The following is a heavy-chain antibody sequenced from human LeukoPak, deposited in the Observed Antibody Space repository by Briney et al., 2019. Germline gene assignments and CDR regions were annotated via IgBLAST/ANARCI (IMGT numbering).Heavy chain of an antibody. J-gene: IGHJ4*02. CDR1: GYTFTGYY. CDR3: ARGYVVRNYYGSGSSYFDY. D-gene: IGHD3-10*01. V-gene: IGHV1-2*02. CDR2: INPNSGGT. Sequence: ASVKVSCKASGYTFTGYYMHWVRQAPGQGLEWMRWINPNSGGTNYAQKFQGRVTMTRNTSISTAYMELSSLRSEDTPVYYCARGYVVRNYYGSGSSYFDYWGQGTLVTVSS.